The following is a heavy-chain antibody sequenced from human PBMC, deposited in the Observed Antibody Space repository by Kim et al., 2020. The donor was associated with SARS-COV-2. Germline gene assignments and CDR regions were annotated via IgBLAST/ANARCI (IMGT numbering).Heavy chain of an antibody. CDR2: IYYSGST. CDR3: ASADSSSYYGMNV. D-gene: IGHD6-6*01. Sequence: SETLSLTCTVSGGSISSGNYYWSWIRQHPGKGLEWIGYIYYSGSTYYNPSLKSRVTISVDTSKNQFSLKLSSVTAADTAVYYCASADSSSYYGMNVWGQGTTVTVSS. V-gene: IGHV4-31*03. J-gene: IGHJ6*02. CDR1: GGSISSGNYY.